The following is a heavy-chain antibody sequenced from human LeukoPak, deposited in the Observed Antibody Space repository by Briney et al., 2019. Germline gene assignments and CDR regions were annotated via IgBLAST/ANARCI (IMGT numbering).Heavy chain of an antibody. Sequence: SETLSLTCAVYGGSSSNYYWNWIRQSPGKGLEWIGEINQSGSTKYNPSLKTRVTMSGDTSKNQFSLRLNSVTAADTAVYFCARAYRAHQTFHSYHYFDYWGQGALITVSS. CDR2: INQSGST. CDR3: ARAYRAHQTFHSYHYFDY. CDR1: GGSSSNYY. D-gene: IGHD5-18*01. J-gene: IGHJ4*02. V-gene: IGHV4-34*01.